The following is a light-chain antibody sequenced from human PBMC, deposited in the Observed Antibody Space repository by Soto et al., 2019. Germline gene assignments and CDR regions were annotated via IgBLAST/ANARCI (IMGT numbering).Light chain of an antibody. J-gene: IGKJ2*03. CDR2: DAS. CDR3: QRFDSLPYS. Sequence: DVQMTQSPSSLSASVGDRVTISCQASQDVANYLNWYQQKPGKAPQLLICDASNLETGVPSRISGSGSGTEFTFTMDGLHAEDFPTNNCQRFDSLPYSFGRGTKLDIK. V-gene: IGKV1-33*01. CDR1: QDVANY.